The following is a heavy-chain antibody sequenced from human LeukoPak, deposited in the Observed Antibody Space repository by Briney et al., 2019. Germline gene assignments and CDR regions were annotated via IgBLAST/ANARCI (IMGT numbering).Heavy chain of an antibody. J-gene: IGHJ4*02. CDR1: GGSFSGYY. Sequence: PSETLSLTCAVYGGSFSGYYWSSIRQPPGKRLEWIGEINHSGSTNYNPSLKSRVTISVDTAKNHFSLKLSSVTAADTAVYFCARHGDGSNYLSYFDYWGQGTLVTVSA. V-gene: IGHV4-34*01. CDR3: ARHGDGSNYLSYFDY. D-gene: IGHD6-13*01. CDR2: INHSGST.